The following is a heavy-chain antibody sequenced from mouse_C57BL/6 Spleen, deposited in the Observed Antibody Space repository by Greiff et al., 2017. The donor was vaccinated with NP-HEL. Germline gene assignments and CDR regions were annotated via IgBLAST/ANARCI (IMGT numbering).Heavy chain of an antibody. J-gene: IGHJ2*01. V-gene: IGHV3-6*01. CDR1: GYSITSGYY. D-gene: IGHD3-3*01. Sequence: ESGPGLVKPSQSLSLTCSVTGYSITSGYYWNWIRQFPGNKLEWMGYISYDGSNNYNPSLKNRISITRDTSKNQFFLKLNSVTTEDTATYYCARDRDRGYYFDYWGQGTTLTVSS. CDR3: ARDRDRGYYFDY. CDR2: ISYDGSN.